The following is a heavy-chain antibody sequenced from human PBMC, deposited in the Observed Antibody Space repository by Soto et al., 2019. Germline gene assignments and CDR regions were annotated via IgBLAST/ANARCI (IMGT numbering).Heavy chain of an antibody. CDR3: ARARLDTPALDY. V-gene: IGHV3-30*09. CDR1: GFTFRSYA. D-gene: IGHD2-2*01. Sequence: QVQLVESGGGVVQPGRSLRLSCAASGFTFRSYAMHWVRQAPGKGREWVAVLSYDGNNKYYADPVKGRFAISRDNSRNTLYLQMNSLRAEDTAVYYCARARLDTPALDYWGQGTLVTVSS. CDR2: LSYDGNNK. J-gene: IGHJ4*02.